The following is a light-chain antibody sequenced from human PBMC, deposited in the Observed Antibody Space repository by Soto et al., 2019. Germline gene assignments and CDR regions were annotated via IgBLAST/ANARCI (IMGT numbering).Light chain of an antibody. V-gene: IGKV3-11*01. CDR3: QQRSNWPPVT. J-gene: IGKJ4*01. CDR1: QSINRH. CDR2: DAS. Sequence: ILLTQAPATLSLSPGERATLSCRASQSINRHLAWYRQKPGQAPRLLIYDASNRATGIPARFSGSGSGTDFTLTISSLEPEDFGVYYCQQRSNWPPVTFGGGTKVDIK.